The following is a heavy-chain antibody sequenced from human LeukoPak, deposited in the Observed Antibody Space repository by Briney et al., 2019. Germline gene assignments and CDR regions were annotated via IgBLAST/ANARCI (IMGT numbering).Heavy chain of an antibody. CDR1: GGSIIRSNYY. CDR3: ARLYSGSQTFDY. CDR2: IYYSGST. J-gene: IGHJ4*02. V-gene: IGHV4-39*01. D-gene: IGHD1-26*01. Sequence: PSGTLSLTCIVSGGSIIRSNYYWGWIRQPPGKGLEWIGSIYYSGSTYHNPSLKSRVAISVDTSRNQFSLKLKSVSAADTAVYYCARLYSGSQTFDYWGQGTLVAVSS.